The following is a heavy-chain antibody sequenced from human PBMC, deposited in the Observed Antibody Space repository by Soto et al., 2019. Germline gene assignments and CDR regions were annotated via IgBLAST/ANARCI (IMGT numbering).Heavy chain of an antibody. Sequence: SETLSLTCTVSGGSISSGGYYWSWIRQHPGKGLEWIGYIYYSGTTYYNPSLKSRVTISVDTSKNQFSLKLSSVSAADTALYYCARCSLVVVPAPGFDPWGRGTLVTAPQ. CDR1: GGSISSGGYY. CDR3: ARCSLVVVPAPGFDP. V-gene: IGHV4-31*03. D-gene: IGHD2-2*01. J-gene: IGHJ5*02. CDR2: IYYSGTT.